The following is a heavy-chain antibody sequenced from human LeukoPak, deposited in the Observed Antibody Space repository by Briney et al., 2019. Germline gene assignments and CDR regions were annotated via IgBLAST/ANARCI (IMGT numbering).Heavy chain of an antibody. V-gene: IGHV4-34*01. CDR2: INYSGST. J-gene: IGHJ4*02. CDR1: GGSFSGYS. CDR3: ARGGGAIAARLVGVFAY. Sequence: PSETLSLTCAVYGGSFSGYSWSWIRQPPGKGLEWIGAINYSGSTNYNPSLKSRVTISVDTSKNQFSLKLSSVTAADTAVYYCARGGGAIAARLVGVFAYWGQGTLVTVSS. D-gene: IGHD6-6*01.